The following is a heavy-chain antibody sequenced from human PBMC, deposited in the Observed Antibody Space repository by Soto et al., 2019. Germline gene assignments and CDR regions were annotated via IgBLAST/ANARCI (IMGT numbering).Heavy chain of an antibody. V-gene: IGHV1-18*01. D-gene: IGHD2-2*01. Sequence: ASVKVSCKASGYTFTSYGISWVRQAPGQGLEWMGWISAYNGNTNYAQKLQGRVTMTTDTSTSTAYMELRSLRSDDTAVYYCARVVPAAMKGGAFDIWGQGTMVTVSS. CDR1: GYTFTSYG. CDR3: ARVVPAAMKGGAFDI. J-gene: IGHJ3*02. CDR2: ISAYNGNT.